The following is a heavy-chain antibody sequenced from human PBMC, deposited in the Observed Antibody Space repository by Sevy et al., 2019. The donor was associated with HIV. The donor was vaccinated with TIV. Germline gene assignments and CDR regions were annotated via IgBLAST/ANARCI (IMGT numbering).Heavy chain of an antibody. CDR1: GYSFTSYW. V-gene: IGHV5-51*01. J-gene: IGHJ4*02. D-gene: IGHD3-3*01. CDR3: ARHEASMDFWSGYYFDY. Sequence: GESLKISCKGSGYSFTSYWIGWVRQMPGKGLEWMGIIYPGDSDTRYRPSFQGQVTISADKSISTAYLQWSSLKASDTAMYYCARHEASMDFWSGYYFDYWGQGTLVTVSS. CDR2: IYPGDSDT.